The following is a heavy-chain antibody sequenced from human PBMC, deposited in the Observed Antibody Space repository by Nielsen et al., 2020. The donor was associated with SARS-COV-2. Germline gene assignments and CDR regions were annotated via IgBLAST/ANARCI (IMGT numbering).Heavy chain of an antibody. CDR3: ARVSGYSGYDHRFYYGMDV. V-gene: IGHV3-48*01. J-gene: IGHJ6*02. CDR2: ISSSSSTI. D-gene: IGHD5-12*01. Sequence: GESLKISCAASGFTFSSYSMNWVRQAPGKGLEWVSYISSSSSTIYYADSVKGRFTISRDNAKNSLYLQMNSLRAEDTAVYYCARVSGYSGYDHRFYYGMDVWGQGTTVTVSS. CDR1: GFTFSSYS.